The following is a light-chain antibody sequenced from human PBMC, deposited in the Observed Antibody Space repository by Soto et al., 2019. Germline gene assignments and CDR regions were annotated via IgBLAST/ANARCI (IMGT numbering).Light chain of an antibody. V-gene: IGKV1-5*02. CDR3: QQYNSYSET. CDR1: QSISSW. J-gene: IGKJ1*01. Sequence: DIQMTQSPSTLSASVGYRVTIICRASQSISSWLAWYQQKQGKAPKIMIYDASSLESGVPSRFSGSGYGTEFNLTISSLQPDDFATYYCQQYNSYSETFGQGTKVDIK. CDR2: DAS.